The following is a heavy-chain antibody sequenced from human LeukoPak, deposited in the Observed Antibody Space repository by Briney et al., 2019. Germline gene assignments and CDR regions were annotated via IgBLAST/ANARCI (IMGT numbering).Heavy chain of an antibody. D-gene: IGHD3-22*01. J-gene: IGHJ4*02. Sequence: GGSLKLSCSASGFTFSSYPMHWVRQAPGKGLEWVAVISYDGSNKYYADSVKGRFTISRDNSKNTLYLQMNSLRAEDTAVYYCARSFRSSSGYLCDYWGQGTLVTVSS. V-gene: IGHV3-30-3*01. CDR3: ARSFRSSSGYLCDY. CDR2: ISYDGSNK. CDR1: GFTFSSYP.